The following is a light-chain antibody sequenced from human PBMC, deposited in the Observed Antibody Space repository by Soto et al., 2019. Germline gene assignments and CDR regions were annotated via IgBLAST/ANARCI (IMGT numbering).Light chain of an antibody. J-gene: IGKJ1*01. CDR3: QQYASSPGT. CDR1: QSVISSY. V-gene: IGKV3-20*01. CDR2: GAS. Sequence: EIMLTQSPGTLSLSPGEGATLSCRASQSVISSYLAWYQQKPGQAPRLLIYGASSRATGIPDRFSGSGSGTDFSLTISSLEPEDFAVYYCQQYASSPGTFGQGTKVELK.